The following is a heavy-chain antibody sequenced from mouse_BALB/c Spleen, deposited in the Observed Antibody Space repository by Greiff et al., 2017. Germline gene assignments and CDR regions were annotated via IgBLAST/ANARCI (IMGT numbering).Heavy chain of an antibody. CDR1: GYAFSSYW. V-gene: IGHV1-80*01. Sequence: QVQLQQSGAELVRPGSSVKISCKASGYAFSSYWMNWVKQRPGQGLEWIGQIYPGDGDTNYNGKFKGKATLTADKSSSTAYMQLSSLTSEDSAVYFCARGSYYNGSRYYFDYWGQGTTLTVSS. CDR2: IYPGDGDT. J-gene: IGHJ2*01. D-gene: IGHD1-1*01. CDR3: ARGSYYNGSRYYFDY.